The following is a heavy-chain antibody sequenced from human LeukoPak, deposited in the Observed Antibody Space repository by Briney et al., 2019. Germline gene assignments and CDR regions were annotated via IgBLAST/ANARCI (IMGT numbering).Heavy chain of an antibody. CDR1: GFTFSNYW. J-gene: IGHJ4*02. Sequence: GGSLRLSCAASGFTFSNYWMSWVRQALGKGLEWVAVIKQDGGEKYYVDSVKGRFTISRDNAKSSLYLQMNSLRAEDTAVYYCAKDWGGYWGQGTLVTVSS. CDR3: AKDWGGY. CDR2: IKQDGGEK. V-gene: IGHV3-7*03. D-gene: IGHD3-16*01.